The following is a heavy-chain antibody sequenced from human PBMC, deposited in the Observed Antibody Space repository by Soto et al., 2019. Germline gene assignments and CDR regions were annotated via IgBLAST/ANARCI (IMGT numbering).Heavy chain of an antibody. CDR3: ARTIAARGVYYYYGMDV. V-gene: IGHV3-33*01. Sequence: QVQLVESGGGVVQPGRSLRLSCAASGFTFSSYGMHWVRQAPGKGLEWVAVIWYDGSNKYYADSVKGRFTISRDNSKNTLYLQMNSLRAEDTAVYYCARTIAARGVYYYYGMDVWGQGTTVTVSS. D-gene: IGHD6-6*01. J-gene: IGHJ6*02. CDR1: GFTFSSYG. CDR2: IWYDGSNK.